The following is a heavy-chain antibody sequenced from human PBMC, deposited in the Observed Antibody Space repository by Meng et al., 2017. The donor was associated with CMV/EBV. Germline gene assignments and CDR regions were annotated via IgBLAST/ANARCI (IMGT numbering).Heavy chain of an antibody. CDR3: AREGCSSTSCYVGGAPYYYYGMDV. J-gene: IGHJ6*02. CDR1: GFTFSSYA. Sequence: GGSLRLSCAASGFTFSSYAMHWVRQAPGKGPEWVAVISYDGSNKYYADSVKGRFTISRDNSKNTLYLQMNSLRAEDTAVYYCAREGCSSTSCYVGGAPYYYYGMDVWGQGTTVTVSS. V-gene: IGHV3-30-3*01. D-gene: IGHD2-2*01. CDR2: ISYDGSNK.